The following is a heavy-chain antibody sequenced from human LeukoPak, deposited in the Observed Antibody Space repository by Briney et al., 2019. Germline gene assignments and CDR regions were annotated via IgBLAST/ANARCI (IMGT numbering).Heavy chain of an antibody. CDR1: GFTFTNSA. V-gene: IGHV1-58*02. CDR2: IVVGSGNT. CDR3: AAAGDDYGDYVFDC. Sequence: SVKVSCKASGFTFTNSAMQWVRQARGQRLEWIGWIVVGSGNTNYVQKFQERVTITRDMSTSTAYMELSSLRSEDTAVYYCAAAGDDYGDYVFDCWGRGSLVTVSS. J-gene: IGHJ4*02. D-gene: IGHD4-17*01.